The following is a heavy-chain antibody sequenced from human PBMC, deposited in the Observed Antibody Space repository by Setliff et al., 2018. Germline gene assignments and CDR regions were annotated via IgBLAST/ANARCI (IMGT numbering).Heavy chain of an antibody. V-gene: IGHV1-18*01. J-gene: IGHJ3*01. CDR2: ISVYNGNT. CDR3: VREYSGGGLT. CDR1: GYTFTSYG. D-gene: IGHD1-26*01. Sequence: ASVKVSCKASGYTFTSYGFSWVRQVPGQGLEWMGRISVYNGNTNYGQKYQGRVAMTTDTSTNTVYMELRSLRSDDTAVYFCVREYSGGGLTWGQGTMVTV.